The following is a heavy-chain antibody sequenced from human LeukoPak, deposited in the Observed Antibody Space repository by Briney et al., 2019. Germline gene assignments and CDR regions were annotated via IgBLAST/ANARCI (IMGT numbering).Heavy chain of an antibody. CDR2: INHSGST. D-gene: IGHD3-10*01. Sequence: SETLSLTCAVYGGSFSGYYWSWIRQPPGKGLEWIGEINHSGSTNYNPSLKSRFTISVDTSENQFSLKLSSVTAAETAVYYCARVVPPLYGSGSYWDFDYWGQGTLVTVSS. J-gene: IGHJ4*02. CDR3: ARVVPPLYGSGSYWDFDY. CDR1: GGSFSGYY. V-gene: IGHV4-34*01.